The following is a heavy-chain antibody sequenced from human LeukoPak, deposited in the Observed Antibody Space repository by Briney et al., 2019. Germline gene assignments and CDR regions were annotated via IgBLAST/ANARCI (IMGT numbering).Heavy chain of an antibody. CDR2: INPKSGGT. CDR3: ARDYLASSGYSAWGY. CDR1: GYTFTDYF. V-gene: IGHV1-2*02. D-gene: IGHD3-22*01. Sequence: ASVKVSCKASGYTFTDYFLHWGRQAPGQGLEWMGWINPKSGGTNYAQKFQGRVTMTRDTSINTASLELSSLTSDDTAVYYCARDYLASSGYSAWGYWGQGTWSPSPQ. J-gene: IGHJ4*02.